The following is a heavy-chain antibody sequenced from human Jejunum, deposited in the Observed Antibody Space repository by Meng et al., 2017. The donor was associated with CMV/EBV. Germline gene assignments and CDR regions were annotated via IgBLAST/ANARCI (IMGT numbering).Heavy chain of an antibody. CDR3: ARDQDNGGSGSPVY. CDR1: AYSFISYD. D-gene: IGHD2-15*01. J-gene: IGHJ4*02. V-gene: IGHV1-18*01. CDR2: LSVDDGST. Sequence: SAYSFISYDIIWVRQAPGRGLDWMGSLSVDDGSTHLAQKFHGRVTVTIGRSTSTAYMELRSLRSDDTTVYYCARDQDNGGSGSPVYWGQGTLVTVSS.